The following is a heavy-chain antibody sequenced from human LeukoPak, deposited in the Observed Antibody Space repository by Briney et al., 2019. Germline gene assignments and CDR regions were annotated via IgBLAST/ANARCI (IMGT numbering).Heavy chain of an antibody. CDR3: ARERNLEIAVAGTIFNN. Sequence: GRSLRLSCAASGFTFSSYGMHWVRQAPGKGLEWVAVISYDGSNKYYADSVKGRFTISRDNSKNTLYLQMKSLRAEDTAVYYCARERNLEIAVAGTIFNNWGQGTLVTVSS. CDR2: ISYDGSNK. D-gene: IGHD6-19*01. CDR1: GFTFSSYG. J-gene: IGHJ4*02. V-gene: IGHV3-30*03.